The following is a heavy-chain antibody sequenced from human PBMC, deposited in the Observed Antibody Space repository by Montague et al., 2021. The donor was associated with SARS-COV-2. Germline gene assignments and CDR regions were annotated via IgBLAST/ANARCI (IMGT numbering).Heavy chain of an antibody. CDR3: AREPRVGQLLSIYYYGMDV. CDR1: GGSISSGGYY. Sequence: TLSLTCTVSGGSISSGGYYWSWIRQHPGKGLEWIGYIYYSGSTYYNPSLKSRVTISVDTSKNQFSLKLSSVTAADTAVYYCAREPRVGQLLSIYYYGMDVWGQGTRGTVS. D-gene: IGHD2-2*01. V-gene: IGHV4-31*03. J-gene: IGHJ6*02. CDR2: IYYSGST.